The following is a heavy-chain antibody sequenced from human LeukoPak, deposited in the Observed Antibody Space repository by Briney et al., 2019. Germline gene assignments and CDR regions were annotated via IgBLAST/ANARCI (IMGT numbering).Heavy chain of an antibody. Sequence: SVKVSCKASGGTFSSYAVSWVRQAPGQGLEWMGRIIPILGIANYAQKFQGRVTITADKSTSTAYMELSSLRSEDTAVYCCARDYYGSGSYPYFDYWGQGTLVTVSP. D-gene: IGHD3-10*01. CDR1: GGTFSSYA. J-gene: IGHJ4*02. CDR3: ARDYYGSGSYPYFDY. V-gene: IGHV1-69*04. CDR2: IIPILGIA.